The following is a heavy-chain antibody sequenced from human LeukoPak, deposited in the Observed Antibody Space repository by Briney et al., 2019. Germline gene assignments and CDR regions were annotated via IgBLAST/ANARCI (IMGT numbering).Heavy chain of an antibody. CDR2: KSYSEST. V-gene: IGHV4-59*01. CDR3: ARGPAEYSSNWFFDY. J-gene: IGHJ4*02. CDR1: GGSIGSYY. Sequence: SETLSLTCTVSGGSIGSYYWSWIRQPPGKGLEWIGYKSYSESTNYNPSLRSRVTISIDTSKNQFSLKLSSVTAADTAVYYCARGPAEYSSNWFFDYWGQGTLVTVSS. D-gene: IGHD6-13*01.